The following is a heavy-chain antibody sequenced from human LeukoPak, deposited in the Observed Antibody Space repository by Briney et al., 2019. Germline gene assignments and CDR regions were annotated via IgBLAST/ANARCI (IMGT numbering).Heavy chain of an antibody. J-gene: IGHJ6*03. V-gene: IGHV4-39*07. CDR3: ARRGPYGSGSRSFDYYYYMDV. Sequence: PSETLSLTCTVSGGSISSSSYYWGWIRQPPGKGLEWIGSIYYSGSTYYNPSLKSRVTISVDTSKNQFSLKLSSVTAADTAVYYCARRGPYGSGSRSFDYYYYMDVWGKGTTVTISS. CDR2: IYYSGST. CDR1: GGSISSSSYY. D-gene: IGHD3-10*01.